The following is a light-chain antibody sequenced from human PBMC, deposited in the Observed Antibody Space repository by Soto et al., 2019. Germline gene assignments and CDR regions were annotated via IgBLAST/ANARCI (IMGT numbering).Light chain of an antibody. J-gene: IGKJ1*01. CDR3: QHYGSSLWT. V-gene: IGKV3-20*01. Sequence: EIVLTQSPGTLSVSPGERATLSCRASQSVSSSYLAWYQQKPGQAPRLLIYGASSRATGIPDRFSGSGSGTDFTLTISRLEPEDFAVYYCQHYGSSLWTFGQGTKVXIK. CDR1: QSVSSSY. CDR2: GAS.